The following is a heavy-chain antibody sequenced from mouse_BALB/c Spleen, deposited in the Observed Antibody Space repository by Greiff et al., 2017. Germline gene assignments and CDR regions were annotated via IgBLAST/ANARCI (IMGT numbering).Heavy chain of an antibody. D-gene: IGHD1-1*01. CDR1: GYTFTSYW. J-gene: IGHJ1*01. Sequence: LQQPGSELVRPGASVKLSCKASGYTFTSYWMHWVKQRPGQGLEWIGNIYPGSGSTNYDEKFKSKATLTVDTSSSTAYMQLSSLTSEDSAVYYCTRLFYYYGYWYFDVWGAGTTVTVSS. CDR3: TRLFYYYGYWYFDV. V-gene: IGHV1S22*01. CDR2: IYPGSGST.